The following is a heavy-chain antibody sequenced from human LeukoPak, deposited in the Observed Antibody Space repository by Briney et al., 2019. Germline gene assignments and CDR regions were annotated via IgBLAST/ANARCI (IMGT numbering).Heavy chain of an antibody. CDR2: IHASGPT. V-gene: IGHV4-4*09. D-gene: IGHD6-6*01. CDR3: ARHDAGIAARPFDN. J-gene: IGHJ4*02. CDR1: GGSISTYY. Sequence: SETLSLTCTVSGGSISTYYWSWIRRPPGKGLEWIAYIHASGPTNYNPSLKSRITISVDTSKNQFSLKLSSVTSADTAVYYCARHDAGIAARPFDNWGQGTLVTVSS.